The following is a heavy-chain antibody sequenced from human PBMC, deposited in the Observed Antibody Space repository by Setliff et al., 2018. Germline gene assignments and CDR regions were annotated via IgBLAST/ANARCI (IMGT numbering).Heavy chain of an antibody. CDR2: SGEDEHNT. CDR3: VKDASGSLWYFNA. D-gene: IGHD1-26*01. Sequence: PGGSLRLSCVASGFTFSGYGMHWVRQAPGKGLEWVALSGEDEHNTDYAESVKGRFTISRDNSKNTLYLQMNSLRAEDSAEYYCVKDASGSLWYFNAWGRGTLVTVSS. J-gene: IGHJ2*01. V-gene: IGHV3-30*02. CDR1: GFTFSGYG.